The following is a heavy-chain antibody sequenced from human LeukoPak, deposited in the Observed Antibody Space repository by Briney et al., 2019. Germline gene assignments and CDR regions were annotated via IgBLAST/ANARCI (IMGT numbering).Heavy chain of an antibody. CDR2: IGGGDT. V-gene: IGHV3-23*01. Sequence: GGSLRLSCAASGFTFSNFAMSWVRQAPGKGLEWVSGIGGGDTHYADSVKGRFTISRDDSRNTVDLQMNSLRAEDTAVYYCAKSGSAAGTADAFDIWGQGTMVTVSS. D-gene: IGHD6-13*01. CDR1: GFTFSNFA. J-gene: IGHJ3*02. CDR3: AKSGSAAGTADAFDI.